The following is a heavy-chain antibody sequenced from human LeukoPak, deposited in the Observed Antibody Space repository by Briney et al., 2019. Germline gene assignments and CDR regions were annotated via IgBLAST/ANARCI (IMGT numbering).Heavy chain of an antibody. CDR2: IYYSGST. CDR3: ARLYYYGSGLPAFDY. J-gene: IGHJ4*02. V-gene: IGHV4-39*01. CDR1: GVSISSTRYF. D-gene: IGHD3-10*01. Sequence: SETLSLTCSVSGVSISSTRYFWGWIRQPPGKGLEWIGTIYYSGSTYYNPSLKSRVTISVDTSKNQFSLKLTSVTAADTAVYYCARLYYYGSGLPAFDYWGQGTLVTVSS.